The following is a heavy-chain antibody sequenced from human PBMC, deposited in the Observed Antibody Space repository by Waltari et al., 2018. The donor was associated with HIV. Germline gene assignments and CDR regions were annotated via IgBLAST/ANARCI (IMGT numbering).Heavy chain of an antibody. CDR3: ARHRITMVRGSQSGLDY. J-gene: IGHJ4*02. V-gene: IGHV4-59*08. D-gene: IGHD3-10*01. CDR1: GGSISSYY. CDR2: IYYSGST. Sequence: QVQLQESGPGLVKPSETLSLTCTVSGGSISSYYWSWIRQPPGKGLEWIGYIYYSGSTNYNPSLKSRVTISVDTSKNQFSLKLSSVTAADTAVYYCARHRITMVRGSQSGLDYWGQGTLVTVSS.